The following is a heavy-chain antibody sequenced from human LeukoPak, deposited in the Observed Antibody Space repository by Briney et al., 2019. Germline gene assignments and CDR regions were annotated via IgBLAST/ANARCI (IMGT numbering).Heavy chain of an antibody. D-gene: IGHD4-17*01. J-gene: IGHJ5*02. V-gene: IGHV4-38-2*01. CDR3: ALTPDYGDYLNWFDP. CDR2: TYYSGST. Sequence: GSLRLSCAASGFTFSSYAMSWVRQAPGKGPEWIGSTYYSGSTYYNPSLKSRVTISVDTSKNQFSLKLSSVTAADTAVYYCALTPDYGDYLNWFDPWGQGTLVTVSS. CDR1: GFTFSSYA.